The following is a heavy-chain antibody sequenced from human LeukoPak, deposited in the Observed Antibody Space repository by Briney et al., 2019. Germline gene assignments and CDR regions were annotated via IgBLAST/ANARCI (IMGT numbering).Heavy chain of an antibody. CDR3: AKIGGTTAVAVKRGYYFDY. Sequence: GGSLRLSCAASGFTFSSYGMHWVRQAPGKGLEWVAFIRYDGSNKYYADSVKGRFTISRDNSKNTLYLQMNSLRAEDTAVYYCAKIGGTTAVAVKRGYYFDYWGQGTLVTVSS. V-gene: IGHV3-30*02. CDR2: IRYDGSNK. CDR1: GFTFSSYG. J-gene: IGHJ4*02. D-gene: IGHD6-19*01.